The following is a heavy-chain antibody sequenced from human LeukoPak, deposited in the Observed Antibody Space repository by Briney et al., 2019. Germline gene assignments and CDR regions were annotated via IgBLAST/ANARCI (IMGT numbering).Heavy chain of an antibody. D-gene: IGHD3-9*01. CDR1: GGSISSYY. CDR2: IYTSGST. CDR3: ARDWHYDILTGYVHYYGMDV. J-gene: IGHJ6*02. Sequence: SETLSLTCTVSGGSISSYYWSWIRQPAGKGLEWIGRIYTSGSTNYNPSLKSRVTMSVGTSKNQFSLKLSSVTAADTAVYYCARDWHYDILTGYVHYYGMDVWGQGTTVTVSS. V-gene: IGHV4-4*07.